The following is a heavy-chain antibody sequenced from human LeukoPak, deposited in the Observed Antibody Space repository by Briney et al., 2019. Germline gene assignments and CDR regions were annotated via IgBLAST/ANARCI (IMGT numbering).Heavy chain of an antibody. J-gene: IGHJ3*01. D-gene: IGHD1-14*01. V-gene: IGHV3-66*02. CDR1: GLTVSNNY. CDR2: IYSDGST. Sequence: GGSLRLSCAASGLTVSNNYLSWVRQAPGKGLEWVSIIYSDGSTYYADSVKGRFTISRDNSMNTLYLQMNSLGTEDTALYYCARDQGAYNVWGQGTMVTVSS. CDR3: ARDQGAYNV.